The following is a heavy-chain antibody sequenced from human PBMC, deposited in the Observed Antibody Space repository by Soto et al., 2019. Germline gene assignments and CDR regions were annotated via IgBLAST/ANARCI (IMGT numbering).Heavy chain of an antibody. Sequence: GRSLRLSCAASGFIFGNHGMTWVRQAPGRALEWVSTINANAIDTHYADSVKGRFTISRDNSKSTLDLQMNSLRAEDTAIYYSVSWVSAHFDFWGPGTLVTASS. J-gene: IGHJ4*02. CDR3: VSWVSAHFDF. V-gene: IGHV3-23*01. CDR1: GFIFGNHG. CDR2: INANAIDT. D-gene: IGHD2-8*01.